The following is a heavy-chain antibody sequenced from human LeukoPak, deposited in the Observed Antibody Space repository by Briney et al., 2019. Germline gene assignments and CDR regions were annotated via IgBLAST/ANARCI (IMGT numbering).Heavy chain of an antibody. CDR3: ARVESYYGDDGGGGY. J-gene: IGHJ4*02. D-gene: IGHD4-17*01. CDR2: IKQDGTEK. CDR1: GFTFTTYW. V-gene: IGHV3-7*01. Sequence: PGESLRLSCAASGFTFTTYWMSWVRQAPGKGLEYVANIKQDGTEKYYVDSVKGRFTISRDNAKNSLYLQMNSLRVEDTAVYYCARVESYYGDDGGGGYWGQGTLVTVSS.